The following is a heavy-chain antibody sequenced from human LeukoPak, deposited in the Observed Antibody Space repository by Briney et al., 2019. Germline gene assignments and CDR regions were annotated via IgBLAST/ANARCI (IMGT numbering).Heavy chain of an antibody. CDR3: VRGGRAAGPAASTSYYYGMDV. V-gene: IGHV3-64*01. CDR1: GFTFSSYA. Sequence: PGGSLRLSCAASGFTFSSYAMHWVRQAQGKGLEYVSAISSNGGSTYYANSVKGRFTISRDNSKNTLYLQMGSLRAEDMAVYCCVRGGRAAGPAASTSYYYGMDVWGQGTTVTVSS. D-gene: IGHD2-2*01. J-gene: IGHJ6*02. CDR2: ISSNGGST.